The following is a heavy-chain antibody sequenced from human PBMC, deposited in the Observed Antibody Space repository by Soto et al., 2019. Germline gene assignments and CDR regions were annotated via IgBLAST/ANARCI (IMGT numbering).Heavy chain of an antibody. CDR1: GGSFSGYY. Sequence: SETLSLTCAVYGGSFSGYYWSWIRQPPGKGLEWIGEINHSGSTNYNPSIKSRVTISVDTSTNQFSLKLSSVTAADTAVFYCARGRITMVRGVRKYYGMDVGGQGTTVTV. J-gene: IGHJ6*02. CDR3: ARGRITMVRGVRKYYGMDV. D-gene: IGHD3-10*01. CDR2: INHSGST. V-gene: IGHV4-34*01.